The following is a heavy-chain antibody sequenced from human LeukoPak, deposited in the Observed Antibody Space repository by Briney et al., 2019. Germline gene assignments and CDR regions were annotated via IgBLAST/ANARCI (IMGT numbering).Heavy chain of an antibody. J-gene: IGHJ4*02. V-gene: IGHV1-24*01. Sequence: ASVKVSCKVSGYTLTESSMHWVRQAPGKGLEWMGGFDPEDGETIYAQKFQGRVTMTEDTSTDTAYMELSSLRSEDTAVYYCATVGPRLRYFDWLFPGYWGQGTPVTVSS. CDR2: FDPEDGET. CDR1: GYTLTESS. D-gene: IGHD3-9*01. CDR3: ATVGPRLRYFDWLFPGY.